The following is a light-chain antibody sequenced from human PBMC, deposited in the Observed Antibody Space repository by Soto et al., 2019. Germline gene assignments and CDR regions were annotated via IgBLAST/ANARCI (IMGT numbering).Light chain of an antibody. Sequence: QPVLTQPPSASGSLGQSVTISCTGTLTDIGTYYYVSWYQQHPSKAPKLIIYEVSERPSGVPDRFSGSKSGNTASLTVSGLQAGDEADYYCSSYAGTKTLVFGGGTKLTVL. V-gene: IGLV2-8*01. J-gene: IGLJ2*01. CDR1: LTDIGTYYY. CDR2: EVS. CDR3: SSYAGTKTLV.